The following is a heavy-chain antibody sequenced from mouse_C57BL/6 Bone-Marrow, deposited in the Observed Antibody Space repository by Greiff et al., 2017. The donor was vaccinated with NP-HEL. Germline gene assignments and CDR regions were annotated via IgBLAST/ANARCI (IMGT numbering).Heavy chain of an antibody. CDR2: IDPENFYA. D-gene: IGHD2-4*01. Sequence: EVQLQQSGAELVRPLAWVKLPCTGSFFDLKDYYLHWVNHRPEQGLEWIGWIDPENFYAEYASKFQGKATITADTSSNTAYLQLSSLTSEDTAVYYCTTGLHYAMDYWGQGTSVTVSS. CDR1: FFDLKDYY. J-gene: IGHJ4*01. V-gene: IGHV14-4*01. CDR3: TTGLHYAMDY.